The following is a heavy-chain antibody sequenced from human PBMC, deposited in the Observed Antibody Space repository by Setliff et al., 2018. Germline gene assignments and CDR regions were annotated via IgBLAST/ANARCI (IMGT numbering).Heavy chain of an antibody. CDR3: ARDLPVVT. V-gene: IGHV3-23*01. D-gene: IGHD2-15*01. CDR1: GFTFSSYG. CDR2: ISGSGNKT. J-gene: IGHJ5*02. Sequence: GGSLRLSCVASGFTFSSYGMHWVRQAPGKGLEWVASISGSGNKTFHADSVKGRFTISRDNSKNTLYLQMNGLRVDDSAVYHCARDLPVVTWGQGTLVTVSS.